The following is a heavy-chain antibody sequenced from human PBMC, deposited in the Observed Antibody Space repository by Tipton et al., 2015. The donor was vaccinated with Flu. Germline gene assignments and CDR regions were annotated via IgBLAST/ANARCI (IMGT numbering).Heavy chain of an antibody. J-gene: IGHJ4*02. CDR2: TNQDGSEE. CDR1: GFPFSEFW. D-gene: IGHD3-16*01. V-gene: IGHV3-7*01. Sequence: SLRLSCAASGFPFSEFWMHWVRQAPGKGLEWVAHTNQDGSEEAYVESVMGRFTISRDNARNSLYLQMNSLRAEDTAVYYCARGFIRLCDYWGQGTLVTVSS. CDR3: ARGFIRLCDY.